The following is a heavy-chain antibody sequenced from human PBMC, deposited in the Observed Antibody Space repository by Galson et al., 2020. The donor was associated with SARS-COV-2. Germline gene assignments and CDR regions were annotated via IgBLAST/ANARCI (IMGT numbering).Heavy chain of an antibody. CDR2: IYYNGNT. D-gene: IGHD6-19*01. J-gene: IGHJ4*02. Sequence: ETSETLSLTCTVSGGSISSYYWSWIRQPPGKGLEWIAYIYYNGNTNYNPSLKSRVTISVDTSKNQFSLKVSSVTAADTAVYYCVRGNDRGWYKGPWGQGTLVTVSS. V-gene: IGHV4-59*01. CDR1: GGSISSYY. CDR3: VRGNDRGWYKGP.